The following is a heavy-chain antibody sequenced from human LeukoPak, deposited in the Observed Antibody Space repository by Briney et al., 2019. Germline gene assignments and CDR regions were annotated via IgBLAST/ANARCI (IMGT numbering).Heavy chain of an antibody. D-gene: IGHD6-6*01. J-gene: IGHJ4*02. CDR1: GFTFSSYG. Sequence: GGSLRLSCAASGFTFSSYGMDWVRQAPGKGLEWVSYISSNTRTISYANSVKRRFTISRDNAQNSLFLQMNSLRAEDTAVYYCTRGGAARPDYWGQGTLVTVSS. CDR2: ISSNTRTI. CDR3: TRGGAARPDY. V-gene: IGHV3-48*01.